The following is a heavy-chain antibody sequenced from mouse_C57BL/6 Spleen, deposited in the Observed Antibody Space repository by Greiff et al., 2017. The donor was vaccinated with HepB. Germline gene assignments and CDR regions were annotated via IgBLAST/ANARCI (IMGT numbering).Heavy chain of an antibody. CDR3: AREGTSSNSVWYFDV. CDR1: GYTFTSYW. Sequence: VKLQQPGAELVKPGASVKLSCKASGYTFTSYWMHWVKQRPGRGLEWIGRIDPNSGGTKYNEKFKSKATMTVDKPSSTAYMQLSSLTSEDSAVYYCAREGTSSNSVWYFDVWGTGTTVTVSS. V-gene: IGHV1-72*01. CDR2: IDPNSGGT. J-gene: IGHJ1*03. D-gene: IGHD2-5*01.